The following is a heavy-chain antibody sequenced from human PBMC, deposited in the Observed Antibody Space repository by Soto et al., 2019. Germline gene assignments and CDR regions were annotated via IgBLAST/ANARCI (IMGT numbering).Heavy chain of an antibody. V-gene: IGHV1-18*01. D-gene: IGHD3-3*01. J-gene: IGHJ6*02. CDR2: ISAYNGNT. Sequence: ASVKVSCKASGYTFTSYGISWVRQAPGQGLEWMRWISAYNGNTNYAQKLQGRVTMTTDTSTSTAYMELRSLRSDDTAVYYCARVGYYDFWSNYYGMDVWGQGTTVTVSS. CDR1: GYTFTSYG. CDR3: ARVGYYDFWSNYYGMDV.